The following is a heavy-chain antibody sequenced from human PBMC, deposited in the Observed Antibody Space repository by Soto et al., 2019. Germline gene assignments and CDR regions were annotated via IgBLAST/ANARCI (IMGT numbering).Heavy chain of an antibody. Sequence: EVQLVESGGGLVQTGGSLRLSCEASGFTFSTFWMHWVRQAPGKGLVWVSRINSDGRSTNYADSVKGRVPISRYNSKNMLYLQMHSLRAEDTAVYYCARDFEYWGQGTLVTVSS. CDR3: ARDFEY. CDR1: GFTFSTFW. CDR2: INSDGRST. J-gene: IGHJ4*02. V-gene: IGHV3-74*01.